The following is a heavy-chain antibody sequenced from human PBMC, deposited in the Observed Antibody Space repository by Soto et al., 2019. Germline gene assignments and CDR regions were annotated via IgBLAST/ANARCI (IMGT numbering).Heavy chain of an antibody. CDR1: GGSISSYY. CDR2: IYYSGST. V-gene: IGHV4-59*01. Sequence: SETLSLTCTVSGGSISSYYWSWIRQPPGKGLEWIGYIYYSGSTNYNPSLKSRVTISVDTSKNQFSLKLSSVTAADTAVYYCARGLAARHLYYFDYWGQGTLVTVSS. CDR3: ARGLAARHLYYFDY. J-gene: IGHJ4*02. D-gene: IGHD6-6*01.